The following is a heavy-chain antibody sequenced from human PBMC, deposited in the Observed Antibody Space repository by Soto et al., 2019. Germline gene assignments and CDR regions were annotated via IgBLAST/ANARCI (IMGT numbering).Heavy chain of an antibody. CDR3: ASETGSYNWNVGVMDV. D-gene: IGHD1-20*01. J-gene: IGHJ6*02. CDR1: GFSFSTFT. Sequence: EVQLVESGGGLVKPGGSLRLSCAASGFSFSTFTMNWVRQAPGKGLEWVSSIDTSSTYIYYADSVTGRFTISRDNAKKSVYLQMNSLRAEDTAVYYCASETGSYNWNVGVMDVWGQGTTVTVSS. V-gene: IGHV3-21*01. CDR2: IDTSSTYI.